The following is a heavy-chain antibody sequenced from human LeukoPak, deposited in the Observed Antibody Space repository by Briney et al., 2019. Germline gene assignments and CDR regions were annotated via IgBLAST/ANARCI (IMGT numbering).Heavy chain of an antibody. Sequence: GGSLRLSCAASGFTVSTYYMNWVRQAPGKGLEWVSVIYSGGTTYYADSVKGRFTISRDSSKNTLYLQMSTLRAEDMAVYYCARESSGHDLDCWGQGTLVTVSS. J-gene: IGHJ4*02. V-gene: IGHV3-53*01. D-gene: IGHD6-25*01. CDR3: ARESSGHDLDC. CDR2: IYSGGTT. CDR1: GFTVSTYY.